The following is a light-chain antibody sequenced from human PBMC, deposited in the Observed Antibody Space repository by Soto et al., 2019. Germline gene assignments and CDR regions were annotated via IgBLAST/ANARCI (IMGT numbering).Light chain of an antibody. CDR2: GAS. Sequence: EIVLTQSPGTLSLSPGERATLSCRASQSVSSSYLAWYQQKPGQAPRLLIYGASSRATGIPDRFSGSGSGTGFNLTISRLEPEDFAVYYCQQFGSSPRGTFVQGTKVEIK. CDR3: QQFGSSPRGT. CDR1: QSVSSSY. J-gene: IGKJ1*01. V-gene: IGKV3-20*01.